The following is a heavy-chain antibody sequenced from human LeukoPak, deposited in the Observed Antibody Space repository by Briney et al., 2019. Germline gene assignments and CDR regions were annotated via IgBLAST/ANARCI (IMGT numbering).Heavy chain of an antibody. Sequence: GGSLRLSCAASGFTFSSYGMHWVRQAPGKGLEWVAVISYDGSNKYYADSVKGRFTISRDNSKNTLYLQMNSLRAEDTAVYYCAKDAAVFGVVNQFDYWGQGTLVTVSS. CDR1: GFTFSSYG. CDR2: ISYDGSNK. D-gene: IGHD3-3*01. V-gene: IGHV3-30*18. CDR3: AKDAAVFGVVNQFDY. J-gene: IGHJ4*02.